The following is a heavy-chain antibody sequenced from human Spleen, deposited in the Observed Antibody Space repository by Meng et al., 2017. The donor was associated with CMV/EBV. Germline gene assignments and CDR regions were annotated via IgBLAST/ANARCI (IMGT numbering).Heavy chain of an antibody. Sequence: SVCRCRSYLGSIRPPPGKGLDWVGYIYYSGNTRYHPSLQRRVTISVDTSKSQFSLKLSSVTAADTAVYYCARDSQSDYYDSSGYFDYWGQGTLVTVSS. D-gene: IGHD3-22*01. CDR1: SVCRCRSY. V-gene: IGHV4-61*01. J-gene: IGHJ4*02. CDR3: ARDSQSDYYDSSGYFDY. CDR2: IYYSGNT.